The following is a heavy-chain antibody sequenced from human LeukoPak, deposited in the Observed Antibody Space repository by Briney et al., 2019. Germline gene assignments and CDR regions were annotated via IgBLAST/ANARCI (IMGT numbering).Heavy chain of an antibody. CDR3: AMKQGWLNPFDY. CDR1: GGSISSSSYY. V-gene: IGHV4-39*01. CDR2: IYYSGNT. D-gene: IGHD5-24*01. J-gene: IGHJ4*02. Sequence: SETLSLTCSVSGGSISSSSYYWGWIRQPPGEGLEWIGSIYYSGNTYYNPSLKSRATISVDTSKNQFSLKLNSVTAADTAVYYCAMKQGWLNPFDYWGQGTLVTVSS.